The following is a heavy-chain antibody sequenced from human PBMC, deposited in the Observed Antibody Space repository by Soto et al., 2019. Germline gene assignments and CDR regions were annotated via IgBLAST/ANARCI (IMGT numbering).Heavy chain of an antibody. J-gene: IGHJ6*03. Sequence: GASVKVSCKASGYTFTSYDINWLRQASGQGLEWVAWMNPNSGLTGYAREFQGRVTVTRDTSINTAYMELSSLRFEDTAVYYCAVGYCSSPSCADYYYFIDVWGQGTPVTVSS. CDR3: AVGYCSSPSCADYYYFIDV. CDR1: GYTFTSYD. V-gene: IGHV1-8*01. CDR2: MNPNSGLT. D-gene: IGHD2-2*03.